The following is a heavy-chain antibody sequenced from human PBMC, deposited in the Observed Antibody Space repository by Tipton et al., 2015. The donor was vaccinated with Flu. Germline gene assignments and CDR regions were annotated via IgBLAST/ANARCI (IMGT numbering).Heavy chain of an antibody. V-gene: IGHV5-51*01. Sequence: EVQLVQSGAEVKKPGESLKISCKGSGYSFDNYWIAWVRQMPGKGLEWMGLIYPADSDTTYSPSFQGQVTISVDKSISTAYLQWSSLKDSDSAMYYCARHAVDKGLVGYFDNWGQGALVTVSS. CDR1: GYSFDNYW. CDR3: ARHAVDKGLVGYFDN. J-gene: IGHJ4*02. CDR2: IYPADSDT. D-gene: IGHD5-18*01.